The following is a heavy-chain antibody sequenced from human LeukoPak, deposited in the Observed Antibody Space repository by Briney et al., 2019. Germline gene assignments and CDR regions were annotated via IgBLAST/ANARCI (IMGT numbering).Heavy chain of an antibody. CDR1: GGSISSYY. V-gene: IGHV4-59*01. Sequence: SETLSLTCTVSGGSISSYYWSWIRQPPGKGLEWIGYIYYSGSTNYNPSLKSRVTISVDTSKNQFSLKLSSVTAADTAVYYCAKAYEDYGVGNWFDPWGQGTLVTVSS. CDR3: AKAYEDYGVGNWFDP. D-gene: IGHD4-17*01. CDR2: IYYSGST. J-gene: IGHJ5*02.